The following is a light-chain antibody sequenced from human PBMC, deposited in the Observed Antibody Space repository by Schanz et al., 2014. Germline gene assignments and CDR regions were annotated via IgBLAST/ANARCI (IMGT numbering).Light chain of an antibody. CDR3: SSYRRTDTTYVV. CDR1: ASDIGSYNY. Sequence: QSALTQPASVSGSPGQSITISCTGTASDIGSYNYVSWYQHHPARAPKLLIYDVDNRPSAVSSRFSGSKSGNTASLTISGLQAEDEAEYYCSSYRRTDTTYVVFGGGTKLTVL. V-gene: IGLV2-14*03. J-gene: IGLJ2*01. CDR2: DVD.